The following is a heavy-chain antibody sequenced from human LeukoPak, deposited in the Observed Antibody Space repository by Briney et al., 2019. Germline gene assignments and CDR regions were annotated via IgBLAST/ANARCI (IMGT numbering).Heavy chain of an antibody. D-gene: IGHD4-23*01. CDR2: ISSGSRYI. Sequence: PGGSLRLSCAASGFTFSAYSMNWVRQAPGKGLEWVSSISSGSRYIYYADSVKGRFTISRDNAKNSLYLQMNSLRDEDTAVYYCARVQPPPTVVTPRYYYYGMDVWGQGTTVTVSS. CDR3: ARVQPPPTVVTPRYYYYGMDV. CDR1: GFTFSAYS. V-gene: IGHV3-21*01. J-gene: IGHJ6*02.